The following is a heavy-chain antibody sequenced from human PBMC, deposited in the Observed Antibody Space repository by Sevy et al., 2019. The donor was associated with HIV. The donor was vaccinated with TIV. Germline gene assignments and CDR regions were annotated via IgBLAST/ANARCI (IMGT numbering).Heavy chain of an antibody. CDR2: INSDGSST. D-gene: IGHD3-22*01. CDR3: ARDFSGSSGYYRRNWFDP. J-gene: IGHJ5*02. V-gene: IGHV3-74*01. CDR1: GFTFSSYW. Sequence: GGSLRLSCAASGFTFSSYWMHWVRQAPGKGLVWVSRINSDGSSTSYADSVKGRFTISRDNAKNTLYLQMNSLGAEDTAVYYCARDFSGSSGYYRRNWFDPWGQGTLVTVSS.